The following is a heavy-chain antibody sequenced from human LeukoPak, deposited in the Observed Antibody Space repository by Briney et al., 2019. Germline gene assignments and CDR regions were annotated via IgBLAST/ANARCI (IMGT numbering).Heavy chain of an antibody. CDR1: GFTFSSYW. Sequence: GGSLRLSCAASGFTFSSYWMHWVRQAPGKGLVWVSRINSDGSSTSYADSVKGRFTISRDNAKNTLYLQMNSLRAEDTAVYYCARDPSPQRWLQLFPYYYYGMDVWGQGTTVTVSS. J-gene: IGHJ6*02. CDR2: INSDGSST. D-gene: IGHD5-24*01. V-gene: IGHV3-74*01. CDR3: ARDPSPQRWLQLFPYYYYGMDV.